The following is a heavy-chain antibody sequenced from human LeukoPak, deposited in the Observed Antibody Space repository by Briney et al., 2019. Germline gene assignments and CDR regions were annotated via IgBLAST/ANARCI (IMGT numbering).Heavy chain of an antibody. J-gene: IGHJ4*02. D-gene: IGHD6-19*01. CDR1: GFTFSDYS. CDR2: ISDDSVYI. Sequence: GGSLRLSCAASGFTFSDYSMSWVRQAPGKGLEWVSSISDDSVYIYYADSVEGRFTISRDNAKNSLYLQMNSLRAEDTAVYYCAKDSSGWYGMDFFDYWGQGTLVTVSS. V-gene: IGHV3-21*04. CDR3: AKDSSGWYGMDFFDY.